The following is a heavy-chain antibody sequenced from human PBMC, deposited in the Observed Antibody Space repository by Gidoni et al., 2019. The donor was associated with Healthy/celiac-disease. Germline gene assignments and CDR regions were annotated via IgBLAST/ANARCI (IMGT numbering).Heavy chain of an antibody. CDR2: IRSKAYGGTT. J-gene: IGHJ4*02. Sequence: EVQLVESGGGLVKPGRSLSLSCTASGFTFGDYAMIFRQAPGKGLEWVGFIRSKAYGGTTEYAASVKGRFTISRDDSKSIAYLQMNSLKTEDTAVYYCTRDYYDSSGPRIDYWGQGTLVTVSS. D-gene: IGHD3-22*01. V-gene: IGHV3-49*05. CDR1: GFTFGDYA. CDR3: TRDYYDSSGPRIDY.